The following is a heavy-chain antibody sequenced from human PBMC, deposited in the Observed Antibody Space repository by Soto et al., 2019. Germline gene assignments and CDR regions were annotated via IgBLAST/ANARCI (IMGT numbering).Heavy chain of an antibody. J-gene: IGHJ4*02. CDR2: IIPIFGTA. D-gene: IGHD2-21*02. V-gene: IGHV1-69*01. CDR3: ARHCGGDCSSDY. Sequence: VQLLESGGGLVQPGGSLRLSCAASGFTFSSYAMSWVRQAPGQGLEWMGGIIPIFGTANYAQKFQGRVTITADESTSTAYMELSSLRSEDTAVYYCARHCGGDCSSDYWGQGTLVTVSS. CDR1: GFTFSSYA.